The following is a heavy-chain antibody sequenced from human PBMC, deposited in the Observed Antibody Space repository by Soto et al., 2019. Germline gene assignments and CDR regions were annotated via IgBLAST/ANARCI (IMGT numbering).Heavy chain of an antibody. V-gene: IGHV6-1*01. CDR2: TYYRSQWHN. D-gene: IGHD3-10*01. CDR3: ARERGFLSEALDI. Sequence: QTLSRTGALSVVIFFRTPATSNWIRQSPSRGLEWLGRTYYRSQWHNYYAESVKSRITINPYTSKNQFSLQFNSVTPEDTAVYYWARERGFLSEALDIWGRGTMV. CDR1: VVIFFRTPAT. J-gene: IGHJ3*02.